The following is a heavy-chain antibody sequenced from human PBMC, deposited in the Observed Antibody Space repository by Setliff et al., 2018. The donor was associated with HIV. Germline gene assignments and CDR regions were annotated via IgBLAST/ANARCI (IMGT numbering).Heavy chain of an antibody. D-gene: IGHD3-10*01. J-gene: IGHJ6*02. CDR1: GYTFTSYA. Sequence: ASVKVSCKASGYTFTSYAMHWVRQAPGQRLEWMGWINAGNGNTKYSQRFQGRVTMTTDTSTSTAYMELRSLRSDDTAVYYCARAGPSGYYGSGSPYYYYYGMDVWGQGTTVTVSS. CDR3: ARAGPSGYYGSGSPYYYYYGMDV. CDR2: INAGNGNT. V-gene: IGHV1-3*01.